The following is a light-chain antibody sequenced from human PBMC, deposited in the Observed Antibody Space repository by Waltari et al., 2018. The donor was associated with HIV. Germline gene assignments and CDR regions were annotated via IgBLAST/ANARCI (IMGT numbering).Light chain of an antibody. CDR2: DVS. CDR1: SSDIGTYNY. Sequence: QSALTQPASVSGSPGQSITISCTGTSSDIGTYNYVSCYQQHPGKAPKLMIYDVSNRPPGVSIRFSGSTSGNTASLTISGLQAEDEADYYCSSYTSSSTPVVFGGGTKLTVL. J-gene: IGLJ2*01. CDR3: SSYTSSSTPVV. V-gene: IGLV2-14*01.